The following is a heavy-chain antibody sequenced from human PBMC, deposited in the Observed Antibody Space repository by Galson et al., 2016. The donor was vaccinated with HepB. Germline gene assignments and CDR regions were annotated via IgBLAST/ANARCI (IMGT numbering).Heavy chain of an antibody. CDR3: ARDTRPYSNLRHGMDV. V-gene: IGHV3-30*02. CDR2: IWYDGSKK. J-gene: IGHJ6*02. D-gene: IGHD4-11*01. Sequence: SLRLSCAASGFTFSSYGMHWVRQAPGKGLEWVAFIWYDGSKKYYADSVKGRFTISRDNSKNTLYLQMNRLRAEDTAVYYCARDTRPYSNLRHGMDVWGQGTTVTVSS. CDR1: GFTFSSYG.